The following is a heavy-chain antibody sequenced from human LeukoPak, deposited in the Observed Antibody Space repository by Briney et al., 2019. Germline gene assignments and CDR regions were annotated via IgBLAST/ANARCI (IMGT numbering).Heavy chain of an antibody. CDR1: GGSISSYY. J-gene: IGHJ4*02. CDR2: IYYSGST. Sequence: SETLSLTCTVSGGSISSYYWSWIRQPPGKGLEWIGYIYYSGSTNYNPSLKSRVTISVDTSKNQFSLKLSSVTAADTAVYYCARLGWGKWFYYFDYWGQGTLVTVSS. V-gene: IGHV4-59*08. D-gene: IGHD3-16*01. CDR3: ARLGWGKWFYYFDY.